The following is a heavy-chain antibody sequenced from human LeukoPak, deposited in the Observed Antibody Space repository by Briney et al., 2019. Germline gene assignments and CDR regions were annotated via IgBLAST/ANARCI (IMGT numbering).Heavy chain of an antibody. CDR2: ITSSGST. V-gene: IGHV3-23*01. J-gene: IGHJ4*02. Sequence: GGSLRLSCAASGFTFNNYAMNWVRQAPGKGLEWVSVITSSGSTYYADSVKGRFTISRDNSKNTLYLQMNSLRAEDTAIYYCAKDLYGDYDFDCWGRGTLVTVSS. CDR3: AKDLYGDYDFDC. D-gene: IGHD4-17*01. CDR1: GFTFNNYA.